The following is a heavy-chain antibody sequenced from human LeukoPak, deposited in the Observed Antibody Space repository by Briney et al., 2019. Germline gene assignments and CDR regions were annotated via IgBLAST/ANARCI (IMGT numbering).Heavy chain of an antibody. D-gene: IGHD4-11*01. Sequence: GGSLRLSCAASGFTFSGAAVHWVRQASGKGLEWVGRIRSKVNYYATEYTASVRGRFTISRDDSKNTAYLQMNSLKIEDTAVYYCARPYSDLGGDSVSWGQGTLVTVSS. J-gene: IGHJ5*02. V-gene: IGHV3-73*01. CDR3: ARPYSDLGGDSVS. CDR1: GFTFSGAA. CDR2: IRSKVNYYAT.